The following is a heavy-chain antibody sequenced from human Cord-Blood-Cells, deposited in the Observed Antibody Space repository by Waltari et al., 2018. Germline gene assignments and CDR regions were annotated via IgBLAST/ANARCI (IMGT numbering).Heavy chain of an antibody. V-gene: IGHV4-39*07. CDR1: GGSISSSSYY. D-gene: IGHD4-4*01. CDR3: ARPRKDGNSEWYFAL. CDR2: IYYSGST. J-gene: IGHJ2*01. Sequence: QLQLQESGSGLVKPSETLSLTCTVSGGSISSSSYYWGWIRQPPGKGLEWIGSIYYSGSTYYTPSLKRTGTLSLDTAKSQFSLKLSSVTATDTTVYYCARPRKDGNSEWYFALWGRGTLVTVSS.